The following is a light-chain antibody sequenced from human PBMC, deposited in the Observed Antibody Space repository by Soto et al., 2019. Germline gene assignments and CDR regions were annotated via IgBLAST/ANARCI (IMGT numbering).Light chain of an antibody. J-gene: IGLJ2*01. Sequence: QSALTQPASVSGSPGQSITISCTGTSSDVGGYNYVSWYQQHPGKAPKLMIYDVSNRPSGVSNRFSGSKSGNTASLTIPGLQAEDEADYYCSSYTSSSTLPVFGGGTQLTVL. CDR3: SSYTSSSTLPV. CDR1: SSDVGGYNY. CDR2: DVS. V-gene: IGLV2-14*01.